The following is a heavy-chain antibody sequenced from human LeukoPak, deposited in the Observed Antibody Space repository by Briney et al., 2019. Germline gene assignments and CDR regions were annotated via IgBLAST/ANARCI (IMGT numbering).Heavy chain of an antibody. CDR1: GFIYSNYW. J-gene: IGHJ4*02. V-gene: IGHV3-7*01. D-gene: IGHD1-14*01. CDR2: IKQDGSEK. CDR3: ARAKVSDY. Sequence: GGSLRLSCAAPGFIYSNYWMSWVRQAPGKGLEWVANIKQDGSEKFYVDSVKGRFTISRDNAKNSLYLQMNSLRAEDTAVYYCARAKVSDYWGQGTLVTVSS.